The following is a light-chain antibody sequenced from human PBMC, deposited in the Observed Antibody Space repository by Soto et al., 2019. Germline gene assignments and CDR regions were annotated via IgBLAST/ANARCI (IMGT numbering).Light chain of an antibody. V-gene: IGKV3-11*01. CDR1: QSVSSY. Sequence: ETVLTQSPATLSLSPGERSTLSCKASQSVSSYLAWYQQKPGQAPRLLIYDASNRATGIPARLSGSGSGTDFTLTISSLEPEDFAVYYCQQRSNWISFGQGTRLEIK. J-gene: IGKJ5*01. CDR2: DAS. CDR3: QQRSNWIS.